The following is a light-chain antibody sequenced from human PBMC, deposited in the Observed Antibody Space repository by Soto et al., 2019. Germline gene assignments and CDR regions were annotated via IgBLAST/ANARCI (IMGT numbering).Light chain of an antibody. CDR2: EVS. V-gene: IGLV2-14*01. Sequence: QSAMTQPASVSGSPGQSITISCTGTSSDIGDYNYVSWYQQHPGKAPKLMIYEVSNRPSGVSSRFSGSKSGNTASLTISGLQAEDEADYYCSSYTSYTTLWVFGGGTKLTVL. CDR1: SSDIGDYNY. J-gene: IGLJ3*02. CDR3: SSYTSYTTLWV.